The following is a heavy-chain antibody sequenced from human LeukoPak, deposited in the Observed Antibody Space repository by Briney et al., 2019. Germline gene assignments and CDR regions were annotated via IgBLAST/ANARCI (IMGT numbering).Heavy chain of an antibody. CDR2: ITSDGSTT. D-gene: IGHD3-16*01. V-gene: IGHV3-74*01. CDR1: GFSLSDYW. CDR3: AGDYIWGRLF. J-gene: IGHJ4*01. Sequence: PGESLRLACVGSGFSLSDYWMHWVRQTPGKGLMWVSRITSDGSTTWYADSVKGRFTVSRDNAKNTSFLEMNSLRDEDTAVYYCAGDYIWGRLFWGQGTLVTVSS.